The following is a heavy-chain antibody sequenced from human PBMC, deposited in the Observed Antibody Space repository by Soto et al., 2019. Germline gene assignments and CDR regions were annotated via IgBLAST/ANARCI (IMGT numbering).Heavy chain of an antibody. Sequence: ASVKVSCKASGYTFTSYGISWVRQAPGQGLEWMGWISAYNGNTNYAQKLQGQVTISADLSINTISLEWRSLKASDTGIYYCARRTYDLGRQNWFDPWGQGTLVTVSS. CDR3: ARRTYDLGRQNWFDP. CDR2: ISAYNGNT. D-gene: IGHD3-3*01. V-gene: IGHV1-18*01. CDR1: GYTFTSYG. J-gene: IGHJ5*02.